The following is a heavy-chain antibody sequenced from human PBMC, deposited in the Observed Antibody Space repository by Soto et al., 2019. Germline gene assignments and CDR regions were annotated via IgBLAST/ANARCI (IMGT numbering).Heavy chain of an antibody. CDR1: GFTFSSYA. J-gene: IGHJ6*02. CDR2: ISYDGSNK. Sequence: QVQLVESGGGVVQPGRSLRLSCAASGFTFSSYAMHWVRQAPGKGLEWVAVISYDGSNKYYAGSVKGRFTISRDNSKNTLYLQMNSLRAEDTAVYYCARDEGMDVWGQGTTVTVSS. CDR3: ARDEGMDV. V-gene: IGHV3-30-3*01.